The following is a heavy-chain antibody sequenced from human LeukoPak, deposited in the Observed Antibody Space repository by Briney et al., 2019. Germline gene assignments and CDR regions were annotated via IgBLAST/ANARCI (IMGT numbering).Heavy chain of an antibody. J-gene: IGHJ5*02. CDR1: GYTFTGYY. CDR3: AREGYCSGGTCYSTMNWFDP. V-gene: IGHV1-2*02. Sequence: ASVKVSCKASGYTFTGYYMHWVRQAPGQGLEWMGWINPNSGDTKYSQKFQGRVTMTRDTSINTAYMELSRLRSDDTAVYYCAREGYCSGGTCYSTMNWFDPWGQGTLVTVSS. D-gene: IGHD2-15*01. CDR2: INPNSGDT.